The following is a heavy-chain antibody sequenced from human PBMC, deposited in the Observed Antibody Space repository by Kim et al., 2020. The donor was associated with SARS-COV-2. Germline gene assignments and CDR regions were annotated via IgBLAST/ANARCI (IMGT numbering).Heavy chain of an antibody. CDR1: GFTFSSYG. J-gene: IGHJ4*02. D-gene: IGHD5-12*01. Sequence: GGSLRLSCAASGFTFSSYGMHWVRQAPGKGLEWVAVIWYDGSNKYYADSVKGRFTISRDNSKNTLYLQMNSLRAEDTAVYYCAKGHDGYNGPLGYWGQGTLVTVSS. CDR2: IWYDGSNK. CDR3: AKGHDGYNGPLGY. V-gene: IGHV3-33*06.